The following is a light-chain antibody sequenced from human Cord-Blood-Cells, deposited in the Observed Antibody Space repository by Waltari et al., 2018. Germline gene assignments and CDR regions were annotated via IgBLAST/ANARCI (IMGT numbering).Light chain of an antibody. CDR2: DGS. Sequence: QSALTQPASVSGSPGQSITISCTGTSSDVGSYYVVYWNQQDPGKAPKLLLYDGSKRPSGVSNRSSGSKSGNTASLTISGLQAEDEADYYCCSYAGSSNWVFGGGTKLTVL. CDR1: SSDVGSYYV. CDR3: CSYAGSSNWV. J-gene: IGLJ3*02. V-gene: IGLV2-23*01.